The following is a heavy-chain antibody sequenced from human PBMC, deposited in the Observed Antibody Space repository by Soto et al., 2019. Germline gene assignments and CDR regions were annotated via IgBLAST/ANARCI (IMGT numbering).Heavy chain of an antibody. CDR3: ARDQGRGSSWYSSYYYYGMDV. J-gene: IGHJ6*02. V-gene: IGHV1-2*02. CDR1: GYTFTGYY. Sequence: PGESLKISCQGSGYTFTGYYMHWVRQAPGQGLEWMGWINPNSGGTNYAQKFQGRVTMTRDTSISTAYMELSRLRSDDTAVYYCARDQGRGSSWYSSYYYYGMDVWGQGTTVTVSS. D-gene: IGHD6-13*01. CDR2: INPNSGGT.